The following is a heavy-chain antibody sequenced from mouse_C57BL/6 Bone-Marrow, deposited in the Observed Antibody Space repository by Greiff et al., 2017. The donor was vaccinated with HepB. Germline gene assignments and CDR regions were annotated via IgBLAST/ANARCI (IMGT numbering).Heavy chain of an antibody. CDR3: ARRRRYYAMDY. CDR2: ISNGGGST. CDR1: GFTFSDYY. Sequence: EVQLVESGGGLVQPGGSLKLSCAASGFTFSDYYMYWVRQTPEKRLEWVAYISNGGGSTYYPDTVKGRFTISRDNAKNTLYLQMSRLKSEDTAMYYCARRRRYYAMDYWGQGTSVTVSS. J-gene: IGHJ4*01. V-gene: IGHV5-12*01.